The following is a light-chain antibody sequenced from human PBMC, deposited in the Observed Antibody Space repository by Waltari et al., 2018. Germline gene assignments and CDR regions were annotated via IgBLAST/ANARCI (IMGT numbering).Light chain of an antibody. CDR2: SSS. Sequence: DSQLTQSPSFLSASVRDRVTITCRASQGISNYLAWYQQNPGKAPKLLIYSSSTLQSGVPSRFIGSGSGTEFSLTISSLQPEDFATYYCQQLNSYPLTFGGGTKVEIK. J-gene: IGKJ4*01. CDR3: QQLNSYPLT. V-gene: IGKV1-9*01. CDR1: QGISNY.